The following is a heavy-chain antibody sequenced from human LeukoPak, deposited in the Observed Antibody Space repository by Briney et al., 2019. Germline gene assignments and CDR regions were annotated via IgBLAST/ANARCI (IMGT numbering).Heavy chain of an antibody. CDR1: GFTFSSYG. Sequence: GGSLRLSCAASGFTFSSYGIHWVRQAPGKGLEGVAVISYDGSNKYYADSVKGRFTISRDNSKNTLYLQMNSLRAEDTAVYYCAKEQQLSGCLDFWGQGTLVTVSS. J-gene: IGHJ4*02. V-gene: IGHV3-30*18. CDR3: AKEQQLSGCLDF. D-gene: IGHD6-13*01. CDR2: ISYDGSNK.